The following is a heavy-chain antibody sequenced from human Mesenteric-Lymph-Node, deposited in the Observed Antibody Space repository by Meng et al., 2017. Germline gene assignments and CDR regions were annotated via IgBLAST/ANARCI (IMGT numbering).Heavy chain of an antibody. CDR3: ARWGATGPFDY. D-gene: IGHD1-26*01. Sequence: HVKLQGSGPGLVNPSETLSLTCSVSGDSISPLQWSWIRQPPGKGLEWIAYIHYTGNTKYNPSLESRVTISVDTSKNQFSLRLTSVTAADTAVYYCARWGATGPFDYWGQGTLVTVSS. J-gene: IGHJ4*02. CDR2: IHYTGNT. V-gene: IGHV4-59*11. CDR1: GDSISPLQ.